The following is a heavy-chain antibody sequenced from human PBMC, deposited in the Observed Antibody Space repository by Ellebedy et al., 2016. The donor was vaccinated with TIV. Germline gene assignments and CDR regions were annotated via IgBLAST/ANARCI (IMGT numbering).Heavy chain of an antibody. CDR1: GFNLGTYW. Sequence: PGGSLRLSCAASGFNLGTYWMSWIRQAPGKGLEWIANIKQDGSERNYADSVRGRFAVSRDNARNSMYLQMGRRRIEDTALYYCVRDYDNWGQGTLVTVSS. J-gene: IGHJ4*02. CDR2: IKQDGSER. CDR3: VRDYDN. V-gene: IGHV3-7*03.